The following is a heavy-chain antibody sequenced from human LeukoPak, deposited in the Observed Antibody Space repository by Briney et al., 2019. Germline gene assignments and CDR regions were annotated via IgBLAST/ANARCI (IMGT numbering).Heavy chain of an antibody. CDR3: ARGGIVGAARIPWGYYYYMDV. D-gene: IGHD1-26*01. CDR2: ISWNSDNI. CDR1: GFTFDDYA. Sequence: GGSLRLSCAASGFTFDDYAMHWVRQAPGKGLEWVSGISWNSDNIIYADSVKGRFTISRDNAKNSLYLQMNSLRAEDTALYYCARGGIVGAARIPWGYYYYMDVWGKGTTVTVSS. V-gene: IGHV3-9*01. J-gene: IGHJ6*03.